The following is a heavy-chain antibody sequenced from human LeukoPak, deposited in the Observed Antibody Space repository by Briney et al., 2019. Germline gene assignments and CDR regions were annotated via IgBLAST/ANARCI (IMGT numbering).Heavy chain of an antibody. CDR3: ATIYCSGGSCYHDP. Sequence: SETLSLTCTVSGGSISSSSYYWGWIRQPPGKGLEWIGSIYYSGSTYYNPSLKSRVTISVDTSKNQFSLKLSSVTAADTAVYYCATIYCSGGSCYHDPWGQGTLVTVSS. D-gene: IGHD2-15*01. V-gene: IGHV4-39*01. CDR2: IYYSGST. J-gene: IGHJ5*02. CDR1: GGSISSSSYY.